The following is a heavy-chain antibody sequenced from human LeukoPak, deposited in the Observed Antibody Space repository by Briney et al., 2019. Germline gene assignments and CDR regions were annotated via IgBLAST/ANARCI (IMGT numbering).Heavy chain of an antibody. CDR1: GGSISSYY. CDR3: ARGTLYSGWSYYFDS. D-gene: IGHD6-19*01. Sequence: SETLSLTCTVSGGSISSYYWSWIRQPPGKGLEWIGYIYYSGSTNYNPSLKSRVTISVDTSKNQFSLKLSSVTAADTAVYYCARGTLYSGWSYYFDSWGQGTLVTVSS. J-gene: IGHJ4*02. CDR2: IYYSGST. V-gene: IGHV4-59*01.